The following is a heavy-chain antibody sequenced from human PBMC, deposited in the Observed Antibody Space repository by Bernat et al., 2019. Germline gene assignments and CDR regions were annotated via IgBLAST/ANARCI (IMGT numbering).Heavy chain of an antibody. CDR1: GFTVSTNY. CDR3: ATAHIAAAGTAWGN. V-gene: IGHV3-53*01. CDR2: INRADNT. Sequence: EVQLVESGGGLIQPGGSLRLSCAASGFTVSTNYMSWVRQAPGKGLEWVSVINRADNTYYADSVKGRFTISRDNSKNTLFLQMNSMGAEDTAVYYCATAHIAAAGTAWGNWGQGTLVTVSS. D-gene: IGHD6-13*01. J-gene: IGHJ4*02.